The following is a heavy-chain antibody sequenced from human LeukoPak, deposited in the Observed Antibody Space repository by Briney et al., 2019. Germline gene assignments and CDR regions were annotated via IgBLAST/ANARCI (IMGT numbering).Heavy chain of an antibody. CDR3: AGGNVFFVF. J-gene: IGHJ4*02. CDR2: IHSSGST. Sequence: SETLSLTCSVSGGSINTYYWSCIRQPAGKGLEWIGRIHSSGSTHYNPSLKSRVTMSLDTSTNQFSLKLTSVTAADTAVYYCAGGNVFFVFWGQGTLVTVSS. D-gene: IGHD4-11*01. V-gene: IGHV4-4*07. CDR1: GGSINTYY.